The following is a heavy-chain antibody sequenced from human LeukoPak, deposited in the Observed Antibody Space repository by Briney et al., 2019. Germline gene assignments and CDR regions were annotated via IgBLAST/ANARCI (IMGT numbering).Heavy chain of an antibody. V-gene: IGHV3-30*02. D-gene: IGHD1-26*01. CDR2: ILYEGSNK. CDR3: AKLSGSYSFDY. J-gene: IGHJ4*02. Sequence: PGGSLRLSWAASGFTFSSYGMHWVRQAPGKGLELVAFILYEGSNKYYADSVKGRFTISRDNSKNTPYLQMNSLRAEATAVYYCAKLSGSYSFDYWGQGTLVTVSS. CDR1: GFTFSSYG.